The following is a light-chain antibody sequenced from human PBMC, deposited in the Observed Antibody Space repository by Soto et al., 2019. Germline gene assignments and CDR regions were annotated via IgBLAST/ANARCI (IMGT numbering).Light chain of an antibody. V-gene: IGKV1D-13*01. CDR1: QGISSG. Sequence: AIQLTQSPSSLSASVGDRFTITCRASQGISSGLAWYQQKPGKPPKLLIYDASSLESGVPARFSGSGSGTDFTLTISSLQPEDFATYYCQQFNKYPQITFGPGTKVEIK. CDR3: QQFNKYPQIT. J-gene: IGKJ3*01. CDR2: DAS.